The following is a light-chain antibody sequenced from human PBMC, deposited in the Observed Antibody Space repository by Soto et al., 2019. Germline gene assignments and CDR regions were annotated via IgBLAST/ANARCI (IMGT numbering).Light chain of an antibody. J-gene: IGKJ2*01. V-gene: IGKV3-15*01. Sequence: EVVLTQSPATLSLSPGERATLSCRASQTVNVNLAWHQQKPGQAPSLLIYGASPRAAGVPARFTGSGSGTEFTLTISSLQSDDFAVYYCQQYNHWPPYTFGQGTKLEIK. CDR1: QTVNVN. CDR3: QQYNHWPPYT. CDR2: GAS.